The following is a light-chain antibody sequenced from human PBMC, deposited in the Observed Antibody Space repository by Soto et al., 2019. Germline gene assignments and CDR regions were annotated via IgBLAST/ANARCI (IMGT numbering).Light chain of an antibody. CDR1: TGGVTSGYY. V-gene: IGLV7-43*01. CDR3: LFSYGGALV. CDR2: STS. Sequence: QAVVTQEHSLTVSQGGTVNLTCSSSTGGVTSGYYPNSFQQKPGQAPRALIYSTSNKHSCTPALFSGSLLGGKAGLILSAVQPEYEAEYYCLFSYGGALVFAGGTKRTVL. J-gene: IGLJ2*01.